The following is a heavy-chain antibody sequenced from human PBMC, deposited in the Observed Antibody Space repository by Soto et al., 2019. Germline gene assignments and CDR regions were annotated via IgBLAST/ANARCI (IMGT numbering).Heavy chain of an antibody. CDR3: ARGFYDSSGYYDY. Sequence: GASVKVSCKASGGTFSSYAISWVRQAPGQGLEWMGGIIPIFGTANYAQKFQGRVTITADESTGTAYMELSSLRSEDTAVYYCARGFYDSSGYYDYWGQGTLVTVSS. J-gene: IGHJ4*02. V-gene: IGHV1-69*13. D-gene: IGHD3-22*01. CDR2: IIPIFGTA. CDR1: GGTFSSYA.